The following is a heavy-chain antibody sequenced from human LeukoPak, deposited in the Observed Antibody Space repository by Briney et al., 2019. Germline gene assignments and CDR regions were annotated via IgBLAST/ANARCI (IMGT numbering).Heavy chain of an antibody. V-gene: IGHV4-34*01. J-gene: IGHJ4*02. D-gene: IGHD3-3*01. CDR3: AGSPLRFLEWSAVY. CDR2: INHSGST. Sequence: PSETLSLTCAVYGGSFSGYYWSWIRQPPGKGLEWIGEINHSGSTNYNPSLKSRVTISVDTSKNQFSLKLSSVTAADTAVYYCAGSPLRFLEWSAVYWGQGTVVTVSS. CDR1: GGSFSGYY.